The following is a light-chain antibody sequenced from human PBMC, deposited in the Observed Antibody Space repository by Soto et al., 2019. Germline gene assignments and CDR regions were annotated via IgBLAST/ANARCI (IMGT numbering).Light chain of an antibody. CDR3: QQYNSYSWP. Sequence: DIQMTQSPSTLPASVGDRVTITFRASQSISSWLAWYQQKPGKAPKLLIYKASSLESGVPSRFSGSGSGTEFTLTISSLQPDDFATYYCQQYNSYSWPFGQGTKVDIK. CDR1: QSISSW. J-gene: IGKJ1*01. V-gene: IGKV1-5*03. CDR2: KAS.